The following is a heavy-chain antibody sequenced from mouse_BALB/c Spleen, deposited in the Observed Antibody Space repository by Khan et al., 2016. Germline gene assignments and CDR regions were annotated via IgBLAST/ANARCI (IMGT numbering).Heavy chain of an antibody. J-gene: IGHJ2*01. CDR2: ISYSGST. V-gene: IGHV3-2*02. CDR3: ARTARIKY. Sequence: EVQLQESGPGLVKPSQSLSLTCTVSGYSITSGYGWNWIRQFPGNKLEWMGYISYSGSTNYNPSLKSRISITRDTSKNQFFLQLNSVTTEDIATYYCARTARIKYWGQGTTLTVSS. D-gene: IGHD1-2*01. CDR1: GYSITSGYG.